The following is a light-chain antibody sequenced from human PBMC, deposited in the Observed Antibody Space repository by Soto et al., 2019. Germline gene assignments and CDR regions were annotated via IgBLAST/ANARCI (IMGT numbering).Light chain of an antibody. CDR1: QDIGTY. J-gene: IGKJ3*01. CDR2: AAS. Sequence: ALRMTQSPSSFSASTGDRVTITCRASQDIGTYLAWYQQKPGEAPKLLIYAASTLRSGVPSRFSGSGSGTDFTLTISCLQSEDFATYYCQQYYSYPPFTFGPGTKVDIK. CDR3: QQYYSYPPFT. V-gene: IGKV1-8*01.